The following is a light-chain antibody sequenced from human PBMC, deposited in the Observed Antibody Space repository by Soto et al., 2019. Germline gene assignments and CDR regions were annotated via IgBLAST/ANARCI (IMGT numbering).Light chain of an antibody. CDR3: SSYTSSATWV. J-gene: IGLJ3*02. CDR1: SSDVGGYNY. CDR2: EVS. Sequence: QSVLTQPASVSGSPGQSITISCTGTSSDVGGYNYVSWYQQHPGKAPKLMVYEVSNRPSGVSNRFSGFKSGNTASLTISGLQTEDEADYYCSSYTSSATWVFGGRTKLTVL. V-gene: IGLV2-14*01.